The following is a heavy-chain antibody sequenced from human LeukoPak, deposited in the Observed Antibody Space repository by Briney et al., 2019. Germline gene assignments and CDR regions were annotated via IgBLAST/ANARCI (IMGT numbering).Heavy chain of an antibody. V-gene: IGHV4-39*01. CDR2: IYYSVNT. CDR1: GDSISTSNSY. J-gene: IGHJ4*02. CDR3: ARLPTITFFDY. D-gene: IGHD5-12*01. Sequence: SETLSLTCTVSGDSISTSNSYWGWIRQPPGRGLEWIGSIYYSVNTSYNPSLKSRVTISVDTSKNQFSLKLSSVTAADTAVYYCARLPTITFFDYWGQGTLVTVSS.